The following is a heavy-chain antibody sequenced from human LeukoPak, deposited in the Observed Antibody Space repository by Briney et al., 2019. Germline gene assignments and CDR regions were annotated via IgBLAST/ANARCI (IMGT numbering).Heavy chain of an antibody. Sequence: PSETLSLTCSVSGGSISNSGYYWGWIRQPPGEGLEWIGSIYYSGSTYYNPSLKSRVTISVDTSKNQFSLKLSSVTAADTAVYYCASRSSGYSSGWLVFDYWGQGTLVTVSS. V-gene: IGHV4-39*01. CDR2: IYYSGST. J-gene: IGHJ4*02. D-gene: IGHD6-19*01. CDR1: GGSISNSGYY. CDR3: ASRSSGYSSGWLVFDY.